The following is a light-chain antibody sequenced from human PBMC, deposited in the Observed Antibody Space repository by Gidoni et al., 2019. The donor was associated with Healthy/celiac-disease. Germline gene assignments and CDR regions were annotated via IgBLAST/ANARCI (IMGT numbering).Light chain of an antibody. Sequence: DIQMTQSPSSLSASVGDRVTITCRASQSISSYLNWYQQKPGKAPKLQIYAASSLESGVPSMFSGSGSGTDFTLTISSLQPEDFATYYCQQSYSTPRTFGGGTKVEIK. V-gene: IGKV1-39*01. CDR2: AAS. CDR3: QQSYSTPRT. J-gene: IGKJ4*01. CDR1: QSISSY.